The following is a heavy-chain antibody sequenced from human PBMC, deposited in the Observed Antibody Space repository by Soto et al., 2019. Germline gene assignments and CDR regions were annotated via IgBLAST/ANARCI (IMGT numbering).Heavy chain of an antibody. CDR3: ARGLLLRQLVPFGY. CDR1: GYTFTGYY. D-gene: IGHD6-6*01. Sequence: ASVKVSCTASGYTFTGYYMHWVRKAPGQGLDWMGWINPNSGGTNYAQKFQCRVTMTRDASISRAYKGLSRLRSDDTAVYYCARGLLLRQLVPFGYWGQGTLVTVS. CDR2: INPNSGGT. J-gene: IGHJ4*02. V-gene: IGHV1-2*02.